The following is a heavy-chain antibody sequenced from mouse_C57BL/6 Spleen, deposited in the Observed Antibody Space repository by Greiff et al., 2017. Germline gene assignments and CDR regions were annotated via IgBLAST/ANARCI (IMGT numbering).Heavy chain of an antibody. CDR2: IDPNSGGT. CDR1: GYTFNSYW. CDR3: ESGYGNCHWWFDV. J-gene: IGHJ1*03. V-gene: IGHV1-72*01. D-gene: IGHD2-1*01. Sequence: VQLQQPGAELVKPGASVKLSCKASGYTFNSYWMHWVKQRPGRGLEWIGRIDPNSGGTKYNAKFKSKATLTVDKPSSTAYMQLSSLTSEDSAVYDCESGYGNCHWWFDVWGKGTTVTVSS.